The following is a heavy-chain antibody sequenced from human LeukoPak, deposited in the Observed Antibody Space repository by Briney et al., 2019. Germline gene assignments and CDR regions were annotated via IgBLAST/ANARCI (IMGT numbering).Heavy chain of an antibody. Sequence: GSLRLSCAASGFTFRNYTMTWIRQPPGKGLEWIGEINHSGSTNYNPSLKSRVTISVDTSKNQFSLKLSSVTAADTAVYYCASYYGDPMIIDYWGQGTLVTVSS. D-gene: IGHD4-17*01. V-gene: IGHV4-34*08. CDR1: GFTFRNYT. CDR2: INHSGST. CDR3: ASYYGDPMIIDY. J-gene: IGHJ4*02.